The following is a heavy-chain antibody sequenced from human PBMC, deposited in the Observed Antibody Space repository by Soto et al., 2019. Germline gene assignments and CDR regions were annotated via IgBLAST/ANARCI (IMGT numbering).Heavy chain of an antibody. CDR2: VLPHDSEA. CDR3: ARRDWTGTNSDYFTY. V-gene: IGHV5-51*01. CDR1: GYSFTDNW. D-gene: IGHD2-8*02. Sequence: GESLKISCEASGYSFTDNWIGWVRQMPGKGLEWMGMVLPHDSEARVSPSLQGQVTISADKSINTAYLQWSSLKASDTAMYYCARRDWTGTNSDYFTYWGQGTLVTVSA. J-gene: IGHJ4*02.